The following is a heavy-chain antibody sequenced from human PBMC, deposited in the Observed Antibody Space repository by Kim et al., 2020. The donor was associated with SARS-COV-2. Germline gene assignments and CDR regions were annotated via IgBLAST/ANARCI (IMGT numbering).Heavy chain of an antibody. CDR2: INHSGST. J-gene: IGHJ6*01. CDR1: GGSFSGYY. Sequence: SETLSLTCAVYGGSFSGYYWSWIRQPPGKGLEWIGEINHSGSTNYNPSLKSRVTISVDTSKNQFSLKLSSVTAADTAVYYCARGRILPFDHTLRDYYYYG. D-gene: IGHD3-9*01. CDR3: ARGRILPFDHTLRDYYYYG. V-gene: IGHV4-34*01.